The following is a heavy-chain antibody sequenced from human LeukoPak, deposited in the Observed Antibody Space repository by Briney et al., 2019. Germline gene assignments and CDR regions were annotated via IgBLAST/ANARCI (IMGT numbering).Heavy chain of an antibody. CDR3: ARAPRDDGSPFDY. CDR2: IYHSGST. V-gene: IGHV4-30-2*01. CDR1: GGSISSGGYS. D-gene: IGHD3-22*01. Sequence: PSQTLSLTCAVSGGSISSGGYSWSWIRQPPGKGLEWIGYIYHSGSTYYNPSLKSRVTISVGRSKNQFSLKLSSVTAADTAVYYCARAPRDDGSPFDYWGQGTLVTVSS. J-gene: IGHJ4*02.